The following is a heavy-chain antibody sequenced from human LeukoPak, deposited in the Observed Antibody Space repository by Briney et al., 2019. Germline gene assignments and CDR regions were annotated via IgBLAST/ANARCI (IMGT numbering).Heavy chain of an antibody. V-gene: IGHV4-34*01. CDR3: ARMSAAVDY. CDR2: INHSGST. CDR1: GGSFNGYY. Sequence: SETLSLTCAVYGGSFNGYYWSWIRQPPGKGLEWIGEINHSGSTNYNPSLKSRVTISVDTSKNQFSLKLSSVTAAGTAVYYCARMSAAVDYWGQGTLVTVSS. J-gene: IGHJ4*02. D-gene: IGHD6-13*01.